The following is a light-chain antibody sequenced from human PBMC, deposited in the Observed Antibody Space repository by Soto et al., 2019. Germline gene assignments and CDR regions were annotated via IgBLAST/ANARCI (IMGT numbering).Light chain of an antibody. CDR1: SGHSSYA. V-gene: IGLV4-69*01. Sequence: QSVLTQSPSASASLGASVKLTCTLSSGHSSYAIAWHQQQPEKGPRYLMKLNSDGSHSKGDGIPDRFSGSSSGAERYLTISSLQSEDEADSYCQTWGTGIVVFGGGTKLPVL. J-gene: IGLJ2*01. CDR2: LNSDGSH. CDR3: QTWGTGIVV.